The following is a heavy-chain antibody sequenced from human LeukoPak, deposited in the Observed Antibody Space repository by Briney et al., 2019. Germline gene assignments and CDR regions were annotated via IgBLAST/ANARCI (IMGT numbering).Heavy chain of an antibody. CDR1: GGSFSIYY. CDR2: INHSGST. J-gene: IGHJ5*02. D-gene: IGHD3-9*01. V-gene: IGHV4-34*01. CDR3: AIRKYYDILTGYRKIPTSGFDP. Sequence: PSETLSLTCAVHGGSFSIYYWSWIRQPPGKTLEWIGEINHSGSTNYNPSLKRRVTISVETSKNQFFLKLSSVTAADTAVYYCAIRKYYDILTGYRKIPTSGFDPWGQGTLVTVSS.